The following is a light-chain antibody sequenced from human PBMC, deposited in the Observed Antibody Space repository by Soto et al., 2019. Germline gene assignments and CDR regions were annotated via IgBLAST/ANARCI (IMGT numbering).Light chain of an antibody. CDR2: DAS. V-gene: IGKV3-15*01. Sequence: EVVLTQSPATLSVSPGERATLSCMASQSVSSYLAWYQQKPGQAPRLLIFDASTRATGIPARFSGSGSGTEFTLTISGLQSEDFAIYYCQQYNKWPLITFGQGTRLEIK. CDR3: QQYNKWPLIT. CDR1: QSVSSY. J-gene: IGKJ5*01.